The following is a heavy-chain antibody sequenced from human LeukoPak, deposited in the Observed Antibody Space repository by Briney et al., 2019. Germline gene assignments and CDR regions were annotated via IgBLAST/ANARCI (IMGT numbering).Heavy chain of an antibody. D-gene: IGHD2-15*01. Sequence: AGGSLRLSCAASGPTFSDYAMSWFHQAPGKGLEWVSGITSGFTPHYADSVKDRFTISRDNSKNTFHLQLNSLRAEDTAVYYCAKDYSESRVADVFFEYWGQGTLVTVSS. CDR3: AKDYSESRVADVFFEY. J-gene: IGHJ4*02. CDR1: GPTFSDYA. V-gene: IGHV3-23*01. CDR2: ITSGFTP.